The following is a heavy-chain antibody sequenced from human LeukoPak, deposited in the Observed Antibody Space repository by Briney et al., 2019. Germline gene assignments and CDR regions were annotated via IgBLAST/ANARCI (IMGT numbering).Heavy chain of an antibody. J-gene: IGHJ6*03. V-gene: IGHV1-24*01. D-gene: IGHD2-2*01. Sequence: ASVKVSCKVSGYTLTELSVHWVRQAPGKGLEWMGGFDPEDGETIYAQKFQGRVTMTRDTSTSTVYMELSSLRSEDTAVYYCARDWYCSSTSCVHYYYYMDVWGKGTTVTVSS. CDR1: GYTLTELS. CDR2: FDPEDGET. CDR3: ARDWYCSSTSCVHYYYYMDV.